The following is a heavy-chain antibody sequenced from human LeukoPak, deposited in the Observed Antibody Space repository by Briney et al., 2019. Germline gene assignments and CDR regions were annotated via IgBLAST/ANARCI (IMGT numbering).Heavy chain of an antibody. CDR1: GFTFSSYG. D-gene: IGHD2-21*02. CDR2: IWYDGSNK. CDR3: ARENPVTYCGGDCYSYAPDY. J-gene: IGHJ4*02. V-gene: IGHV3-33*01. Sequence: GGSLRLSCAASGFTFSSYGMHWVRQAPGKGLEWVAVIWYDGSNKYYADSVKGRFTISRDNSKNTLYLQMNSLRAEDTAVYYCARENPVTYCGGDCYSYAPDYWGQGTLVTVSS.